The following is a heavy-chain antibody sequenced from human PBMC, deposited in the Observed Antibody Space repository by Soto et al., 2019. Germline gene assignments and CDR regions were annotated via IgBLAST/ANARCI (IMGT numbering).Heavy chain of an antibody. CDR1: GFIFSRYD. V-gene: IGHV3-13*01. J-gene: IGHJ2*01. Sequence: GGSLRLSXAASGFIFSRYDMHWVRQPTGKGLEWVSAITTSGETHYPDSVKGRFTISREHAKSSLALQMNNLSGEDTAVYFSARVFWSGPSPDWYFDLWGRGTLVTVS. CDR3: ARVFWSGPSPDWYFDL. CDR2: ITTSGET. D-gene: IGHD3-3*01.